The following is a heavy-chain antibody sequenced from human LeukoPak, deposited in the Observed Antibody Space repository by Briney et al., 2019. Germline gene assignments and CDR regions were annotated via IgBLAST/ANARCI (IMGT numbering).Heavy chain of an antibody. J-gene: IGHJ3*02. CDR2: IYSSGST. V-gene: IGHV4-4*07. D-gene: IGHD1-14*01. CDR3: AKVDRNYNGHAFDI. CDR1: GGSISSDY. Sequence: PSETLSLTCSVSGGSISSDYWSWIRQPAGKGLEWIGRIYSSGSTNYNPSLKSRVTMSLDTSKNQFSLKLSSVTAADTAVYYCAKVDRNYNGHAFDIWGQGTMVTVPP.